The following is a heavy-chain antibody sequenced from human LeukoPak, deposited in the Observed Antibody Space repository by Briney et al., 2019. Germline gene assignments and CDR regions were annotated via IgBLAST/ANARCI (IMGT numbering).Heavy chain of an antibody. J-gene: IGHJ4*02. Sequence: SETLSLTCTVSGGSISSSGYYWGWSRQPPGKGLEWIGTIYYSGSTYYNPSLKSRVTMSVDTSKSQFSLKVSSVTAADTAVFYCARLRFSRDPNSSGSDVLFDYWGQGTLVTVSS. V-gene: IGHV4-39*07. D-gene: IGHD6-19*01. CDR3: ARLRFSRDPNSSGSDVLFDY. CDR1: GGSISSSGYY. CDR2: IYYSGST.